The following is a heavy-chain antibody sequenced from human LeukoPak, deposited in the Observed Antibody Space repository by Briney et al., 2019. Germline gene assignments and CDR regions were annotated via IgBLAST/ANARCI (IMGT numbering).Heavy chain of an antibody. Sequence: SETLSLTCAVSGGSISSNSYYWGWIRQPPGKGLEWIGSIYYSGSTYYNPSLKSRVTISVDTSTNQFSLKLSSVTAADTAVYYCARTRYYYNSRSYGAPYYFDYWGQGTLVTVSS. CDR1: GGSISSNSYY. V-gene: IGHV4-39*01. CDR3: ARTRYYYNSRSYGAPYYFDY. CDR2: IYYSGST. J-gene: IGHJ4*02. D-gene: IGHD3-10*01.